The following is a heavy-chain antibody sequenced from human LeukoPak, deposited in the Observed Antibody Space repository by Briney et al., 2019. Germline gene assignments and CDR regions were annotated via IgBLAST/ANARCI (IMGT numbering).Heavy chain of an antibody. CDR2: IYHSGST. CDR3: ARSPRWGSGSLPFDY. V-gene: IGHV4-30-2*01. D-gene: IGHD3-16*01. J-gene: IGHJ4*02. Sequence: PSETLSLTCTVSGGSISSGGYYWGWTRQPPGKGLEWIGYIYHSGSTYYNPSLKSRVTISVDRSKNQFSLKLSSVTAADTAVYYCARSPRWGSGSLPFDYWGQGTLVTVSS. CDR1: GGSISSGGYY.